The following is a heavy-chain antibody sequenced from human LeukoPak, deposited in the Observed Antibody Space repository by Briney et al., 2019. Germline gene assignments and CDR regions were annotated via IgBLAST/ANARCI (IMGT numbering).Heavy chain of an antibody. D-gene: IGHD2-2*01. CDR2: IYPGDSDT. CDR1: GYSFTSYW. V-gene: IGHV5-51*01. Sequence: GGSLRLSCKGSGYSFTSYWSGWVRQMPGKGLERMGIIYPGDSDTRYSPSFQGQVTISADKSISTAYLQWSSLKASDTAMYYCARYYCSSTSCYGFDYWGQGTLVTVSS. J-gene: IGHJ4*02. CDR3: ARYYCSSTSCYGFDY.